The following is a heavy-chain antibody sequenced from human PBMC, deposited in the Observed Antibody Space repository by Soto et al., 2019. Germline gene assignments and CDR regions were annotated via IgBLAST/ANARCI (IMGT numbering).Heavy chain of an antibody. CDR1: GGSFSGYY. CDR2: INDRGSI. V-gene: IGHV4-34*01. CDR3: ARESHDILTGPRWVWYFDL. Sequence: QVQLQQWGAGPLRPLETLSLTCGVSGGSFSGYYWAWIRQSPGKGLEWIGEINDRGSINYNPSLKSGVSISVDTSKNHYSLNLRSVTAADTAVYYCARESHDILTGPRWVWYFDLWGRGTLVTVSS. J-gene: IGHJ2*01. D-gene: IGHD3-9*01.